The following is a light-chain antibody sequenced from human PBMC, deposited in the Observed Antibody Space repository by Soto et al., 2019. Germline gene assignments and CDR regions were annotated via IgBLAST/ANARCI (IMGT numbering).Light chain of an antibody. J-gene: IGLJ1*01. CDR3: FSHRSGDSHV. Sequence: QSVLTQPASVSGSPGQSITISCTGTSSDIGAYNYVSWYQQSPGKAPKLMIYGVTNRPSGVSNRFSGSKTGNTASRTISGLQAEDEADYYCFSHRSGDSHVFGTGTKVT. CDR1: SSDIGAYNY. V-gene: IGLV2-14*01. CDR2: GVT.